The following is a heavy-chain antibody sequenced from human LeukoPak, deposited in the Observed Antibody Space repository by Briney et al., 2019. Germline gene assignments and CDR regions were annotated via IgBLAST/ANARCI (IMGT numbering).Heavy chain of an antibody. J-gene: IGHJ4*02. Sequence: PGGSLRLSCAASGLTFSSYGMHWVRQAPGKGLEWVAFIRYDGSNKYYADSVKGRFTISRDNSKNTLYLQMNSLRAEDTAVYYCAKDDGTTCDYWGQGTLVTVSS. CDR2: IRYDGSNK. CDR3: AKDDGTTCDY. D-gene: IGHD4-11*01. V-gene: IGHV3-30*02. CDR1: GLTFSSYG.